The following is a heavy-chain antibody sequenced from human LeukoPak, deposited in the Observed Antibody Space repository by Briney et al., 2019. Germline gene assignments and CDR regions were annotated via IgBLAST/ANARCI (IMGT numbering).Heavy chain of an antibody. CDR2: IYHDGRT. V-gene: IGHV4-31*03. Sequence: PSQTLSLTCTVSGGSISSGGYYWSWIRQHPGKGLEWIGHIYHDGRTDYTPSLESRVTISIDMSRNQFSLRLSSVAAADTAVYYCARDSFYGSGSFGEIDYWGQGTLVTVSS. J-gene: IGHJ4*02. CDR3: ARDSFYGSGSFGEIDY. D-gene: IGHD3-10*01. CDR1: GGSISSGGYY.